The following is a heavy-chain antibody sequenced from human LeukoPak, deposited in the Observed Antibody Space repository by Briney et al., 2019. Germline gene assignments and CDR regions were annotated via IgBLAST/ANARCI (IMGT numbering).Heavy chain of an antibody. Sequence: GGSLRLSWAVAGFTFTNCAMNWVRQAPGKGLEWVSGVSSSVDSTYYADSVKGRFPISRDISKNTLYLQMNSLRAGDTAVYYCAKSSRGYYPVIDYWGQGALVTVSS. CDR2: VSSSVDST. D-gene: IGHD3-22*01. CDR3: AKSSRGYYPVIDY. J-gene: IGHJ4*02. V-gene: IGHV3-23*01. CDR1: GFTFTNCA.